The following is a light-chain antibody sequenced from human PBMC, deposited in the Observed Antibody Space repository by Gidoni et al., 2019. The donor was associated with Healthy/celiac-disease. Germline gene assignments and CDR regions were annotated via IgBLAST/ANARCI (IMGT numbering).Light chain of an antibody. CDR2: KAS. V-gene: IGKV1-5*03. CDR1: KSISSW. J-gene: IGKJ1*01. CDR3: QQYDSYSRT. Sequence: DIQMTQSPSTLSASVGDRASITCRASKSISSWLDWYQQKPGKAPKLLIYKASSLESGVPSRFSGSGSGTEFTLTISSLQPNDFATYYCQQYDSYSRTFGQGTKVKIK.